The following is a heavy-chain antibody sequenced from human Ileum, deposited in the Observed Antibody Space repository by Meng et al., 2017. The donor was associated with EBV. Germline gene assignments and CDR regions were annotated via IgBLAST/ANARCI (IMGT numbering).Heavy chain of an antibody. Sequence: QITLKESGPTLVKPXQTPTLTCTFSGFSLSTSGVGVGWIRQPPGKALEWLALIYWDDDKRYSPSLKNRLTITKDTSKNQVVLTLTNIDPVDTATYYCAHRHRLRDFDDWGQGTLVTVSS. V-gene: IGHV2-5*02. CDR1: GFSLSTSGVG. CDR3: AHRHRLRDFDD. D-gene: IGHD4-17*01. CDR2: IYWDDDK. J-gene: IGHJ4*02.